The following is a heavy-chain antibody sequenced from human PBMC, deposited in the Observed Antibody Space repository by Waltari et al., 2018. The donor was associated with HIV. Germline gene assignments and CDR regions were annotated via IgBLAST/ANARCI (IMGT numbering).Heavy chain of an antibody. CDR1: GDTFSPYF. CDR3: ARGEDVSLTHLPPGFRLQF. J-gene: IGHJ4*02. Sequence: QTPLVQSTSEVRARATLVTLSCKTSGDTFSPYFLYWFRQAPGPSLEWRARSSPDSDDTTYSQAFQTRVTMTRDTSPASAYMELTRLTSAHTAMYFCARGEDVSLTHLPPGFRLQFWGQGSLVSVSS. D-gene: IGHD2-21*02. CDR2: SSPDSDDT. V-gene: IGHV1-2*06.